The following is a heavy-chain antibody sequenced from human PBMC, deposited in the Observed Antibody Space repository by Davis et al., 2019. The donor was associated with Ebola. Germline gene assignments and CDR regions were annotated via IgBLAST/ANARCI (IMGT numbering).Heavy chain of an antibody. D-gene: IGHD2-21*01. J-gene: IGHJ4*02. CDR3: ADVFAAY. CDR1: GFTFDDYA. CDR2: FSNNGGST. V-gene: IGHV3-64*04. Sequence: GGSLRLSCAGSGFTFDDYAMHWVRQAPGKGLEYVSAFSNNGGSTYYADSVKGRFTISTDNSKNTLYLQMNSLRVEDTAVYYCADVFAAYWGQGTLVTVSS.